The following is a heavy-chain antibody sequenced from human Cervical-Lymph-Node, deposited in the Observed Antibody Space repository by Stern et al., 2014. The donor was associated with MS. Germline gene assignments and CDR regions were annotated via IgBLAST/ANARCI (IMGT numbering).Heavy chain of an antibody. V-gene: IGHV3-11*01. J-gene: IGHJ4*02. Sequence: VQLVESGGDLVKPGGSLRLSCVASGFRFSDYDMSWIRQAPGKGLEWITYIIGSGGAIYYADSVQGRFTISRDNAKNSLFLQMNSLRAEDTAVYYCGRGDAGDYWGQGTLVTVAS. CDR1: GFRFSDYD. CDR3: GRGDAGDY. CDR2: IIGSGGAI. D-gene: IGHD2-21*02.